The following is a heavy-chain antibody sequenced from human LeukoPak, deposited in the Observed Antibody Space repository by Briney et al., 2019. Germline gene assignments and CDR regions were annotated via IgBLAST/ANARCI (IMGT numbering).Heavy chain of an antibody. CDR2: IKLDGSEQ. V-gene: IGHV3-7*01. CDR3: SRVGLQWFAGVRGFDY. CDR1: GFRFSTYW. Sequence: GGSLRLSCAASGFRFSTYWMSWVRQAPGKGLEWVANIKLDGSEQYYGDSVKARFTISRDNAKNSLYLQMNSLRADDTAVYYCSRVGLQWFAGVRGFDYWGQGALVTV. J-gene: IGHJ4*02. D-gene: IGHD3-10*01.